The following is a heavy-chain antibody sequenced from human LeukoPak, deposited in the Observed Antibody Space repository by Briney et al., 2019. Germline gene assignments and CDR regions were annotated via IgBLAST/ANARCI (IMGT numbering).Heavy chain of an antibody. Sequence: GGSLRLSCAASGFTFSTYWMSWVRHAPGKGLEWVANINQDGSEKYYVDSVQGRFTISRDNAKNSLYLQMNSLRAEDTAVYYCATVRFCSNTSCFYFQHWGQGTLVTVSS. CDR1: GFTFSTYW. CDR2: INQDGSEK. D-gene: IGHD2-2*01. V-gene: IGHV3-7*01. CDR3: ATVRFCSNTSCFYFQH. J-gene: IGHJ1*01.